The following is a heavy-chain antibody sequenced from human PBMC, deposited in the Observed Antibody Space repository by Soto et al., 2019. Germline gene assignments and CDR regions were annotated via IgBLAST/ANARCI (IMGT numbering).Heavy chain of an antibody. Sequence: QLHLQESGSGLVKPSQTLSLTCTVSGGSISSGAYSWSLIRQPPGKGLEWIGYIYNSGNSYYNPSLKSRVTTSVDRSENQFSLKLTSLTAADTAVYYCARGDSGALNGFDPWGQGTLVTVSS. CDR2: IYNSGNS. J-gene: IGHJ5*02. V-gene: IGHV4-30-2*01. CDR3: ARGDSGALNGFDP. CDR1: GGSISSGAYS. D-gene: IGHD2-15*01.